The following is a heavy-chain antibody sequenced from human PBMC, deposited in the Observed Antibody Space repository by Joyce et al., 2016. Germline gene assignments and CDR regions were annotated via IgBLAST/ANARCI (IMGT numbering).Heavy chain of an antibody. CDR2: ICYNGRNK. CDR3: AFEHAS. J-gene: IGHJ5*02. D-gene: IGHD3-16*01. CDR1: GFTLRSYS. Sequence: QVHLVELGGGVVQPGGSLGLSCAAAGFTLRSYSMHWVRQAPSKGQGWVASICYNGRNKYYADSVKDRFSISRDNIKNRLDLEVNSLRLEDTAFYYCAFEHASWGQGTLVTVSS. V-gene: IGHV3-30*04.